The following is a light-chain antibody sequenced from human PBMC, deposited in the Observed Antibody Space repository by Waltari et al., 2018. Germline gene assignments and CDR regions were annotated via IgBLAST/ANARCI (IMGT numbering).Light chain of an antibody. CDR2: DNR. CDR1: NSNLGAGND. V-gene: IGLV1-40*01. J-gene: IGLJ3*02. Sequence: QSLLTQPPSVSGAPGQRVTISCTGSNSNLGAGNDVQWYQQLPGTAPRVVIFDNRNRPSVVPDRFSGSKSGTSASLAITGLQVEDEAVYYCQSYDSRLSGWVFGGGTKVTV. CDR3: QSYDSRLSGWV.